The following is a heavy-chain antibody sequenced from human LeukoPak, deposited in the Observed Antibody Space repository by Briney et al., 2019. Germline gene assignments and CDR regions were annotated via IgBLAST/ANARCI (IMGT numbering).Heavy chain of an antibody. V-gene: IGHV4-59*01. CDR3: ARGNWNYVWFDP. CDR2: INYSGST. CDR1: GGSISSYY. J-gene: IGHJ5*02. D-gene: IGHD1-7*01. Sequence: KPSETLSLTCTVSGGSISSYYWSWIRQPPGKGLEWIGYINYSGSTNYNPSLKSRVTISVDTSKNQFSLKLSSVTAADTAVYYCARGNWNYVWFDPWGQGTLVTVSS.